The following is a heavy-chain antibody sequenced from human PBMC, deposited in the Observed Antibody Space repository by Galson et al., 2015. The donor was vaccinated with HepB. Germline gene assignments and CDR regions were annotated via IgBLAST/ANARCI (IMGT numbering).Heavy chain of an antibody. CDR1: GGSFSGYY. Sequence: SETLSLTCAVYGGSFSGYYWSWIRQPPGKGLEWIGEINHSGSTNYNPSLKSRVTISVDTSKNQFSLKLSSVTAADTAVCYCARDPVVPAARYYYYYGMDVWGQGTTVTVSS. D-gene: IGHD2-2*01. CDR3: ARDPVVPAARYYYYYGMDV. CDR2: INHSGST. V-gene: IGHV4-34*01. J-gene: IGHJ6*02.